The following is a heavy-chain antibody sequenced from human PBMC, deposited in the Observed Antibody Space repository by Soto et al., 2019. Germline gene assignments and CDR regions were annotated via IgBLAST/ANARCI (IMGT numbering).Heavy chain of an antibody. V-gene: IGHV4-4*02. CDR2: AHHSGRT. Sequence: QVQLQESGPGLVKPSGTLSLTCTVSGGSMTSSNWWNWVRQSPGKGLEWIGEAHHSGRTNYNPSLKSRLPIPVDKSKNHFPLKLSPVTAADTAVYYCARSEATGLDHWGQGTLVTVSS. CDR1: GGSMTSSNW. CDR3: ARSEATGLDH. J-gene: IGHJ4*02. D-gene: IGHD1-26*01.